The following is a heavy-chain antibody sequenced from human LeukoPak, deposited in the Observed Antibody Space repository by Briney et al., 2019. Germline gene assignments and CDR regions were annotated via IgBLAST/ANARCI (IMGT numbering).Heavy chain of an antibody. V-gene: IGHV1-58*02. CDR2: IVVGSGNT. D-gene: IGHD2-2*01. CDR3: AAVIDLYCSSTSCPPAWDWFDP. Sequence: SVKVSCKPSGFTLTSSTMQWVRQARGQRREWIVWIVVGSGNTNYAQKYQERVTITRDMFTSTGYMELSSLRSEDTAVYYCAAVIDLYCSSTSCPPAWDWFDPWGQGTLVTVSS. J-gene: IGHJ5*02. CDR1: GFTLTSST.